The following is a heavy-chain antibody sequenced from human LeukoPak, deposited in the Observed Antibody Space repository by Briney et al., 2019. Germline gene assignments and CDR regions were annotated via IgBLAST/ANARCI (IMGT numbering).Heavy chain of an antibody. CDR2: TRNKVNSYTT. J-gene: IGHJ6*02. V-gene: IGHV3-72*01. CDR3: ARGEWEVLPGSVHYYGMDV. D-gene: IGHD1-26*01. CDR1: GFTFSDHY. Sequence: PGGSLRLSCAASGFTFSDHYMDWVRQAPGKGLEWVGRTRNKVNSYTTEYAASVKGRFTISRDDSKNSLYLQMNSLKTEDTAVYYCARGEWEVLPGSVHYYGMDVWGQGTTVTVSS.